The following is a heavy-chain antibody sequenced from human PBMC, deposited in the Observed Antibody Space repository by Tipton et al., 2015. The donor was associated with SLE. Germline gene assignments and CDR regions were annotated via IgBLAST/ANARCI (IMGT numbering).Heavy chain of an antibody. CDR2: INPNSGGT. V-gene: IGHV1-2*05. D-gene: IGHD2-21*01. CDR3: ARAPPVVVEIADDAFDI. CDR1: GYTFTGYY. Sequence: QLVQSGAEVKKPGASVKVSCKASGYTFTGYYMHWVRQAPGQGLEWMGRINPNSGGTNYAQKFQGRVTMTMDTSISTAYMELSRLGSDETDLYYSARAPPVVVEIADDAFDIWGQGKMVTVSS. J-gene: IGHJ3*02.